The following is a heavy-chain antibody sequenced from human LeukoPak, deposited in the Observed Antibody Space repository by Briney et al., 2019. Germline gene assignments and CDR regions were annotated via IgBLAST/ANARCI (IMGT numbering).Heavy chain of an antibody. D-gene: IGHD6-13*01. J-gene: IGHJ3*02. V-gene: IGHV3-66*01. Sequence: PGGSLRLSCAASGFTVSSNYMIWVRQAPGKGLEWVSVIYSGGSTYYADSVKGRFTISRDNSKNTLYLQMNSLRAEDTAVYYCARGIAAEGLAYQGLSDAFDIWGQGTMVTVSS. CDR1: GFTVSSNY. CDR2: IYSGGST. CDR3: ARGIAAEGLAYQGLSDAFDI.